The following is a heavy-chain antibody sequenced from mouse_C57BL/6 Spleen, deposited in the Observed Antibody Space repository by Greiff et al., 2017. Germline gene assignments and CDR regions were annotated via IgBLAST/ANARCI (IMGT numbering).Heavy chain of an antibody. CDR2: INPSNGGT. CDR1: GYTFTSYW. CDR3: ARGGFITTVVVDY. V-gene: IGHV1-53*01. D-gene: IGHD1-1*01. J-gene: IGHJ2*01. Sequence: QVQLKQPGTELVKPGASVKLSCKASGYTFTSYWMHWVKQRPGQGLEWIGNINPSNGGTNYNEKFKSKATLTVDKSSSTAYMQLSSLTSEDSAVYYWARGGFITTVVVDYWGQGTTLTVSS.